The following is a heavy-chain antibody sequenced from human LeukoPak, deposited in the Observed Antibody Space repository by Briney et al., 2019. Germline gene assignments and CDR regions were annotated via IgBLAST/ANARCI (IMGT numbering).Heavy chain of an antibody. V-gene: IGHV4-59*01. D-gene: IGHD6-6*01. Sequence: SETLSLTCTVSGGSIRSYYWSWIRQPPGKGLEWIGYIYYSGATNYNPSLKSRVTMSVDTSKNQFSLKLSSVTAADTAVYYCARGGHYSSSWEPDYWGQGTLVTVSS. CDR3: ARGGHYSSSWEPDY. CDR1: GGSIRSYY. J-gene: IGHJ4*02. CDR2: IYYSGAT.